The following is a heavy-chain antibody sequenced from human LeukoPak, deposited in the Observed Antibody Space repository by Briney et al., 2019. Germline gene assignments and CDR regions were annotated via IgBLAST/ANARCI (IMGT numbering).Heavy chain of an antibody. V-gene: IGHV3-74*01. D-gene: IGHD3-22*01. CDR2: INGDGSDP. CDR3: AKGIVVLDAFDI. Sequence: GGSLRLSCEASGFTFSTSWMYWVRQAPGKGLEWVSRINGDGSDPSYADFVKGRFTISRDNSKNTLYLQMNSLRAEDTAVYYCAKGIVVLDAFDIWGQGTMVTVSS. J-gene: IGHJ3*02. CDR1: GFTFSTSW.